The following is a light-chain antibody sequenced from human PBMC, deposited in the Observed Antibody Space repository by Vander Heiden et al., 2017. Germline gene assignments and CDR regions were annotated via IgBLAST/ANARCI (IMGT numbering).Light chain of an antibody. V-gene: IGLV1-44*01. CDR3: AAWDDSLYGYV. J-gene: IGLJ1*01. CDR2: SNN. CDR1: SSNIGSNT. Sequence: QSVLTQPPSASWTPGQRVTISCSGSSSNIGSNTVNWYQQLPGTAPKLLIYSNNQRPSGVPDRFSGSKSGTSASLAISGLQSEDEADYYCAAWDDSLYGYVFGTGTKVTVL.